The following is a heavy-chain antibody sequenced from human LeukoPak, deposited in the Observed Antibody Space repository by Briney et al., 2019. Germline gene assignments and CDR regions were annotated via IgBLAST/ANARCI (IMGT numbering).Heavy chain of an antibody. V-gene: IGHV3-23*01. D-gene: IGHD3-10*01. CDR3: ARGRNPMVRGVITMFYYYMDV. CDR2: ISGSDGST. J-gene: IGHJ6*03. CDR1: GFTFSSHG. Sequence: GGTLTLSCAASGFTFSSHGMSWVCQPPGKGLEWVSAISGSDGSTYYAHPEKSRLTITRDNSKNTLYLQMNIPRADDTAVYYCARGRNPMVRGVITMFYYYMDVWGKGTTVTVSS.